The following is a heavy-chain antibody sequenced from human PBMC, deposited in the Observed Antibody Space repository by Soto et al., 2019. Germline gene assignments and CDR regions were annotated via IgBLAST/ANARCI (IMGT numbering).Heavy chain of an antibody. CDR2: ISWNSGSI. D-gene: IGHD2-15*01. V-gene: IGHV3-9*01. CDR1: GFTFDDYA. J-gene: IGHJ4*02. CDR3: AKDSVAIGGHFDY. Sequence: ESGGGLVQPGRSLRLSCAASGFTFDDYAMHWVRQAPGKGLEWVSGISWNSGSIGYADSVKGRFTISRDNAKNSLYLQMNSLRAEDTALYYCAKDSVAIGGHFDYWGQGTLVTVSS.